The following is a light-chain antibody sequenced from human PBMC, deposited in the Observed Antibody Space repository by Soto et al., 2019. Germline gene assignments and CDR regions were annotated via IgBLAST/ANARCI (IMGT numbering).Light chain of an antibody. CDR3: QHYNSYSEA. CDR1: QGISNE. V-gene: IGKV1-17*01. J-gene: IGKJ1*01. Sequence: IQMTQSPSSLSASVGDRVTITCRASQGISNELGWYQQRPGKAPKVLIYGASNLQSGVPSRFSGSGSGTEFTLTISSLQPDDFATYYCQHYNSYSEAFGQGTKVDIK. CDR2: GAS.